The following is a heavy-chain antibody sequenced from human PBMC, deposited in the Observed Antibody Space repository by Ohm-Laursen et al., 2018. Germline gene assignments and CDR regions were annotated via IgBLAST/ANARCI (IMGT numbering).Heavy chain of an antibody. Sequence: SETLSLTCTVSGGSISSNFLSWIRQPAGRGLEWIGRIYTSGNIRYNPSLKSRVTMSLDTSKNQFSLKLTSMTAADTAVYYCARGEGTGARPRVAVWGQGTTVTVSS. J-gene: IGHJ6*02. D-gene: IGHD4/OR15-4a*01. CDR1: GGSISSNF. CDR3: ARGEGTGARPRVAV. CDR2: IYTSGNI. V-gene: IGHV4-4*07.